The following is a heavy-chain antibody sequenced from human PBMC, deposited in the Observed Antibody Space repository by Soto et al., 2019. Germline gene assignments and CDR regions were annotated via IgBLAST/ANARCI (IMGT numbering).Heavy chain of an antibody. CDR3: TGRFYYRS. CDR2: LNSDGTTT. Sequence: EVQLVESGGGLAQPGGSLRLSCLTSGDSVSGHWMHWFRQFPGKGLVWVSGLNSDGTTTIYADSVKGRFTISRDNGKNTVYLQMDSLRAEDTAVYYCTGRFYYRSWGQGILVTVSS. V-gene: IGHV3-74*01. J-gene: IGHJ5*02. CDR1: GDSVSGHW. D-gene: IGHD3-10*01.